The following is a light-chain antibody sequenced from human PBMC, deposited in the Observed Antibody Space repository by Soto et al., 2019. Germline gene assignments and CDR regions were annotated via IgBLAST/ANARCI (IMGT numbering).Light chain of an antibody. CDR1: QCVGKY. CDR2: DAS. J-gene: IGKJ1*01. Sequence: EIVMTQSPATLSLSPGERATLSCRASQCVGKYVVWYQQKPGQAPRLLIYDASNRATGIPARFSGSGSGTDFTLTISSLEPEDFAVYYCQQRGNRPPWTFGQGTKVDIK. V-gene: IGKV3-11*01. CDR3: QQRGNRPPWT.